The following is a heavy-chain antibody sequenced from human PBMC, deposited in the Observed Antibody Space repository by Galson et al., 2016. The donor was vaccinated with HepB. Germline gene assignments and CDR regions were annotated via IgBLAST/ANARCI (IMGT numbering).Heavy chain of an antibody. J-gene: IGHJ3*02. CDR3: ARPYYGPTSGGAFDI. CDR2: IYDSGST. V-gene: IGHV4-4*02. CDR1: GGSISSYNW. D-gene: IGHD1-26*01. Sequence: SETLSLTCAGSGGSISSYNWWSWVRQPPGKGLEWIGEIYDSGSTNYKPSLKSRVTISVDKSKNQFSLKMSSVTAADTAVYYCARPYYGPTSGGAFDISGQGTMVIVSS.